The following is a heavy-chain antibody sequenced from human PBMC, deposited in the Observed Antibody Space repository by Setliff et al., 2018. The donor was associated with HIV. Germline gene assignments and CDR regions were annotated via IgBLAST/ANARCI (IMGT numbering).Heavy chain of an antibody. J-gene: IGHJ4*02. CDR1: GGPFSDFR. V-gene: IGHV1-69*10. Sequence: ASVKVSCKASGGPFSDFRITWVRQAPGQGLEWMGEITPFVGITNYAQKFQGRVTISADESTATAYMELSSLTSEDTALYYCMRHSFHWGQGTQVTVSS. D-gene: IGHD2-21*01. CDR2: ITPFVGIT. CDR3: MRHSFH.